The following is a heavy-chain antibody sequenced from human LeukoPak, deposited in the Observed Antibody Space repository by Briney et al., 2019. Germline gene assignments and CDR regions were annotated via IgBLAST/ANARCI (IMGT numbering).Heavy chain of an antibody. V-gene: IGHV1-69*05. Sequence: ASVKVSCKASGGTFSSYAISWVRQAPGQGLEWMGGIIPIFGTANYAQKFQGRVTITTDESTSTAYMELSSLRSEDTAVYYCAGADSSRSPRSPWNGGFLYYMDVWGKGTTVTVSS. J-gene: IGHJ6*03. CDR2: IIPIFGTA. CDR1: GGTFSSYA. CDR3: AGADSSRSPRSPWNGGFLYYMDV. D-gene: IGHD6-13*01.